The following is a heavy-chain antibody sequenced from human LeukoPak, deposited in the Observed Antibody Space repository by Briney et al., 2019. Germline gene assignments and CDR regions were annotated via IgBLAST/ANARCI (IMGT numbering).Heavy chain of an antibody. V-gene: IGHV3-48*01. CDR2: INTNSRTI. CDR1: GFTFSSYA. CDR3: AGGYYSDY. Sequence: GGSLRLSCAASGFTFSSYAMSWVRQAPGKGLEWVSYINTNSRTIYYADSVKGRFTISRDNTKNSLYLQMNSLRVEDTAVYYCAGGYYSDYWGQGTLVTVSS. J-gene: IGHJ4*02. D-gene: IGHD3-22*01.